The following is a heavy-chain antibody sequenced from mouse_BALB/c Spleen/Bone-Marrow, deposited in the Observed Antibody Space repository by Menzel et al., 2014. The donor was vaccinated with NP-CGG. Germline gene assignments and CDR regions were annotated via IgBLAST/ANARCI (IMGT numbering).Heavy chain of an antibody. CDR1: GFTFSTYA. J-gene: IGHJ3*01. D-gene: IGHD1-1*01. CDR2: ISSGGSYT. CDR3: ASDGYGSSD. Sequence: EVMLVESGGVLVQPGGSLKLSCAASGFTFSTYAMSWVRQSPAKGLEWVAEISSGGSYTYYPDTVTGRFTISRDSAKNTLYLEMSSLRSEDTAMYYCASDGYGSSDWGQGTLVTVSA. V-gene: IGHV5-9-4*01.